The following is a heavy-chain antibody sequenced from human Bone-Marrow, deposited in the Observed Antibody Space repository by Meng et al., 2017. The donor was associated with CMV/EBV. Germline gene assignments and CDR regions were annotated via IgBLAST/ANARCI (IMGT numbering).Heavy chain of an antibody. CDR3: ARHKGFESCFDY. D-gene: IGHD3-10*01. Sequence: SETLSFTCTAPGGSISSSSYYWGWIRQPPGKGLEWIGSIYYSGSTYYNPSLKSRVTISVDTSKNQFSLKLSSVTAADTAVYYFARHKGFESCFDYWGQGTLVTVSS. J-gene: IGHJ4*02. V-gene: IGHV4-39*01. CDR2: IYYSGST. CDR1: GGSISSSSYY.